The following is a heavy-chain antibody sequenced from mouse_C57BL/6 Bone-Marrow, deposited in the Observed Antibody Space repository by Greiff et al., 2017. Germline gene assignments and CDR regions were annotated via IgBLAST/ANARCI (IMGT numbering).Heavy chain of an antibody. D-gene: IGHD1-1*01. Sequence: VQLQQSGAELVKPGASVKISCKASGYAFSSYWMNWVKQRPGKGLEWIGQIYPGDGDTNYNGKFKGKATLTADKSSSTAYMQLSSLTSEDSAVYFCARGTTVVANDYWGQGTTLTVSS. V-gene: IGHV1-80*01. J-gene: IGHJ2*01. CDR2: IYPGDGDT. CDR3: ARGTTVVANDY. CDR1: GYAFSSYW.